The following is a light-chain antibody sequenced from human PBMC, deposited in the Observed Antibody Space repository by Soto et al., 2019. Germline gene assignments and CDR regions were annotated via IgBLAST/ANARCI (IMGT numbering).Light chain of an antibody. CDR2: KAS. CDR1: QSISTW. V-gene: IGKV1-5*03. J-gene: IGKJ4*01. Sequence: DIQMTESPSTLSASVGDRVTITCRASQSISTWLAWYQQKPGKAPKLLIYKASSLESGVPSRFSGSGSETEFTLTITSLQPDDFATYYCQQYHTYPVTFGGGTKVDI. CDR3: QQYHTYPVT.